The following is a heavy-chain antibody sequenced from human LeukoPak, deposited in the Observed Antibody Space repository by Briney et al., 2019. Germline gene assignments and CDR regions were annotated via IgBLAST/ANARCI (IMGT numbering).Heavy chain of an antibody. CDR3: ARHGILTGYYIFDY. V-gene: IGHV1-18*01. J-gene: IGHJ4*02. D-gene: IGHD3-9*01. CDR2: ISANNGNT. Sequence: ASVKVSCKASGYTFTSYGISWVRQAPGQGLEWMGWISANNGNTNYAQKLQGRVTMTTDTSTNTAHMELRSLRSDDTAVYYCARHGILTGYYIFDYWGQGTLVTVSS. CDR1: GYTFTSYG.